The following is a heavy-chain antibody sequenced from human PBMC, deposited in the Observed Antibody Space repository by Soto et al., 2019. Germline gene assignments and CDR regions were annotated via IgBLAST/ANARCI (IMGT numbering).Heavy chain of an antibody. CDR2: ISGSGGST. D-gene: IGHD3-3*01. V-gene: IGHV3-23*01. CDR1: GFTFSSYA. J-gene: IGHJ4*02. Sequence: PGGSLRLSCAASGFTFSSYAMSWVRQAPGKGLEWVSAISGSGGSTYYADSVKGRFTISRDNSKNTLYLQMNSLRAEDTAVYYCANPLDYDFWSGFDYWGQGTLVTVSS. CDR3: ANPLDYDFWSGFDY.